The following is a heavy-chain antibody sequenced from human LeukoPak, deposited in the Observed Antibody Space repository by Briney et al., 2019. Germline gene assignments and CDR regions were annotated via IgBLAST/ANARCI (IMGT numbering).Heavy chain of an antibody. J-gene: IGHJ6*03. D-gene: IGHD5-12*01. CDR3: ARDVSGRPYYYYYYMDV. V-gene: IGHV3-20*04. CDR2: INWNGGST. CDR1: GFTFDDYG. Sequence: GGSLRLSCAASGFTFDDYGMSWVRQAPGKGLEWVSGINWNGGSTGYADSVKGRFTISRDNAKNSLYLQMSSLRAEDTALYYCARDVSGRPYYYYYYMDVWGKGTTVTVSS.